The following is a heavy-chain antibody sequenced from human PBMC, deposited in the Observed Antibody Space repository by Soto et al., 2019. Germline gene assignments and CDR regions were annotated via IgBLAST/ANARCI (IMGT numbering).Heavy chain of an antibody. CDR3: ARQPDYNILNGYFYYFDY. D-gene: IGHD3-9*01. J-gene: IGHJ4*02. CDR2: IYPGDSDT. V-gene: IGHV5-51*01. CDR1: GYSFTSYW. Sequence: GESLKISCKGSGYSFTSYWIGWVRQMPGKGLEWMGIIYPGDSDTRYSPSFQGQVTISVDKSISTAYLQWSSLKASDTAMYYCARQPDYNILNGYFYYFDYCGQGPLVTLSS.